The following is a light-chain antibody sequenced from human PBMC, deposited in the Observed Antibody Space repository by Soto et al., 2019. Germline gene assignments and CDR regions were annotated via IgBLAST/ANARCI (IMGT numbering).Light chain of an antibody. CDR1: QSVLYSSNNKNY. CDR3: QQYYSTPP. J-gene: IGKJ1*01. V-gene: IGKV4-1*01. Sequence: DIVMTQSPDSLAVSLGERATINCESSQSVLYSSNNKNYLAWYQQKPGQPPKLLIYWASTRESGVPDRFSGSGSGTDFTLTISSLQAEDVAVYYCQQYYSTPPFGQGTKVEIK. CDR2: WAS.